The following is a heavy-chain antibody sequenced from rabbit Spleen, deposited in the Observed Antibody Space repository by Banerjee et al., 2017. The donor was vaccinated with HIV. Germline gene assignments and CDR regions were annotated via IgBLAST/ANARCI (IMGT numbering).Heavy chain of an antibody. CDR3: ARGGGL. CDR2: IDPVFGSA. CDR1: GFDFSSYY. J-gene: IGHJ6*01. Sequence: QLKESGGGLVQPGGSLKLSCKASGFDFSSYYMSWVRQAPGKGLEWIGYIDPVFGSAYYASWVNGRFSISRENTQNTVSLQLNSLTAADTAPYFCARGGGLWGPGTLVTVS. V-gene: IGHV1S7*01.